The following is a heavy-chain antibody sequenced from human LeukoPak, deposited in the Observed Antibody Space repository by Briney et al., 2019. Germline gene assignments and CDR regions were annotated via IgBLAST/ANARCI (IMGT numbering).Heavy chain of an antibody. CDR1: GFTFDDYA. J-gene: IGHJ4*02. CDR3: AKGLGTSGYHDY. CDR2: ISDSGDRT. V-gene: IGHV3-23*01. Sequence: GGSLRLSCAASGFTFDDYAMHWVRQAPGKGLERVSGISDSGDRTYYADSVKGRFTISRDNSKNMLYLQMNSLRVEDTALYYCAKGLGTSGYHDYWGQGTLVTVSS. D-gene: IGHD3-22*01.